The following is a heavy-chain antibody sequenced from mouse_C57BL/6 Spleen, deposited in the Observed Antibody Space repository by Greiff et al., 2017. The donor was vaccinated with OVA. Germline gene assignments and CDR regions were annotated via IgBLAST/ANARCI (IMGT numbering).Heavy chain of an antibody. CDR3: ARLGLSCGAGGY. CDR2: IYPGNGYT. Sequence: VQLQESGAELVKPGASVKMSCKASGYTFTSYWMHWVKQRPGQGLEWIGYIYPGNGYTKYNEKFKDKATLTADKSSSTAYMQLSSLTYEDSAVYYCARLGLSCGAGGYWGQGTTVTVSS. CDR1: GYTFTSYW. V-gene: IGHV1-7*01. D-gene: IGHD2-14*01. J-gene: IGHJ2*01.